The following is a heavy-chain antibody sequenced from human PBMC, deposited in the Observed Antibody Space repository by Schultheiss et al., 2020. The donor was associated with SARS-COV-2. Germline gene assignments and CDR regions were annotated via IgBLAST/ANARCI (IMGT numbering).Heavy chain of an antibody. D-gene: IGHD6-6*01. J-gene: IGHJ4*02. V-gene: IGHV4-59*01. CDR1: GDSIRSYY. CDR2: IYYSGGT. CDR3: ARAPLVLSIAARPGGFDY. Sequence: SETLSLTCTVSGDSIRSYYWSWIRQPPGKGLEWIGYIYYSGGTNYNPSLKSRVTISLDTSESQFYLRLTSVTAADTAVYYCARAPLVLSIAARPGGFDYWGQGTLVTVSS.